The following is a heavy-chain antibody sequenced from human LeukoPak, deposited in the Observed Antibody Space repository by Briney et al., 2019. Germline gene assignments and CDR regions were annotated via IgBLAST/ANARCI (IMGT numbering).Heavy chain of an antibody. D-gene: IGHD3-10*01. V-gene: IGHV1-69*04. CDR3: ARGVQGYGSGSYYDY. CDR2: IIPILGIA. CDR1: GGTFSSYA. Sequence: GASVNVSCKASGGTFSSYAISWVRQAPGQGLEWMGRIIPILGIANYAQKFQGRVTITADKSTSTAYMELSSLRSEDTAVYYCARGVQGYGSGSYYDYWGQGTLVTVSS. J-gene: IGHJ4*02.